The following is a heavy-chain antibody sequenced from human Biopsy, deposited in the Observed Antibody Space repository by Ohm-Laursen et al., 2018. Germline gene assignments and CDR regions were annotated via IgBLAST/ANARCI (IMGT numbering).Heavy chain of an antibody. CDR1: GGSFTGHY. J-gene: IGHJ1*01. D-gene: IGHD4-23*01. V-gene: IGHV4-59*11. Sequence: SETLSLTCPVSGGSFTGHYWTWIRQPPGKGLEWTGHISHTGYTSYKSSLKSRVTISLDTSRKHLSLRLTSLAAADTAVYYCARGSNEYGGLYFPHWGQGTLVTVSS. CDR2: ISHTGYT. CDR3: ARGSNEYGGLYFPH.